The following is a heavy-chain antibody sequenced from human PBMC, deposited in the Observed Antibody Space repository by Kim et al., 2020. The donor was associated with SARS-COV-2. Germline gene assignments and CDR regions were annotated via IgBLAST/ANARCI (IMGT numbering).Heavy chain of an antibody. CDR2: MNPNSGNT. CDR3: ARARLGDLWFSNYYYYYGMDV. V-gene: IGHV1-8*01. CDR1: GYTFTSYD. D-gene: IGHD3-10*01. Sequence: ASVKVSCKASGYTFTSYDINWVRQATGQGLEWMGWMNPNSGNTGYAQKFQGRVTMTRNTSISTAYMELSSLRSEDTAVYYCARARLGDLWFSNYYYYYGMDVWGQGTTVTVSS. J-gene: IGHJ6*02.